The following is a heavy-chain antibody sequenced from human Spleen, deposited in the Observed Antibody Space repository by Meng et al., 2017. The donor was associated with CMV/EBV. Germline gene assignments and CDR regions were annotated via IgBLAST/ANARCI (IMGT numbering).Heavy chain of an antibody. CDR1: SVSSGSYY. CDR2: IYFSGST. V-gene: IGHV4-61*01. Sequence: SVSSGSYYWRWIRQPPGRSLEWIRYIYFSGSTNYNPSLKSRVTMSVDTSKNQFSLKVKSVTAADTAVYFCARAPIAATGQSLYYIDYWGLGTLVTVSS. CDR3: ARAPIAATGQSLYYIDY. J-gene: IGHJ4*02. D-gene: IGHD6-13*01.